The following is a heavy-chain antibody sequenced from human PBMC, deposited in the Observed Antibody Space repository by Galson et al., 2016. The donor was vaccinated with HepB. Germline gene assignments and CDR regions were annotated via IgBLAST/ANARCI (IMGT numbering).Heavy chain of an antibody. CDR1: GFTFSSYA. V-gene: IGHV3-30-3*01. CDR2: ISYDGSNE. J-gene: IGHJ4*02. CDR3: ARDLGDYGDRGASFDY. Sequence: SLRLSCAASGFTFSSYAMHWVRQAPGKGLEWVAVISYDGSNEYYADSVTGRFTISRDNSKNTLYLQMNSLRAEDTAVYYCARDLGDYGDRGASFDYWGQGTLVTVSS. D-gene: IGHD4-17*01.